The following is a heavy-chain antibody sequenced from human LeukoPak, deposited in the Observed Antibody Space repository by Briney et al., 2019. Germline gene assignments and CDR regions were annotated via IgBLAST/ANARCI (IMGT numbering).Heavy chain of an antibody. V-gene: IGHV3-43*01. J-gene: IGHJ3*01. D-gene: IGHD6-19*01. CDR1: GFTFIDFT. Sequence: PGGSLRLACAASGFTFIDFTMYWVRQVPGKGLEWVSLISWDGRSIYYGNSVRGRFTVSRDNSKASLFLQMDSLTGEDTALYYCAKDSSPRWRVQDAFDDWGQGTMVTVSS. CDR3: AKDSSPRWRVQDAFDD. CDR2: ISWDGRSI.